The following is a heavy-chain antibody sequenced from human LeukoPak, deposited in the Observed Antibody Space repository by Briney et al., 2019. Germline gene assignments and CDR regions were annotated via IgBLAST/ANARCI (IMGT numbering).Heavy chain of an antibody. Sequence: SETLSLTCTVSGGSFSSYYWSWIRQPAGKGLEWIGRIYASGSTNYNPSLKSRVTMSLDTSKNQFSLKLRSVTVADTALYYCARLVYDTSGLKDYWGQGTLVTVSS. CDR2: IYASGST. CDR1: GGSFSSYY. J-gene: IGHJ4*02. V-gene: IGHV4-4*07. CDR3: ARLVYDTSGLKDY. D-gene: IGHD3-22*01.